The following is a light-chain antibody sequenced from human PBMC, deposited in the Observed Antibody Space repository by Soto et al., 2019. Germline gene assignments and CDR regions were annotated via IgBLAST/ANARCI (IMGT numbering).Light chain of an antibody. V-gene: IGKV3-15*01. CDR2: GAS. Sequence: EIVMTQSPGTLSLSPWESATLSCRASQSVSSNLAWYQQKPGQAPRLLIYGASTRATGIPARFSGSGSGTEFTLTISSLQSEAFAVYYGQQYNNWPRGTFGQGTKVDIK. CDR1: QSVSSN. J-gene: IGKJ1*01. CDR3: QQYNNWPRGT.